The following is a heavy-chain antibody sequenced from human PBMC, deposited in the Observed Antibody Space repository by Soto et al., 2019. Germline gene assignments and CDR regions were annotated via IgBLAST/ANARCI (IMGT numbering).Heavy chain of an antibody. CDR3: ARGGCGVNCYYYYGVDV. CDR1: GGSISSYY. CDR2: IYYSGST. J-gene: IGHJ6*02. V-gene: IGHV4-59*01. Sequence: SETLSLTCTVSGGSISSYYWSWIRQPPGKGLEWIGYIYYSGSTNYNPSLKSRVTISVDTSKNQISQKLSSVTAADTAVYYCARGGCGVNCYYYYGVDVWGQGTTVTVSS. D-gene: IGHD2-21*02.